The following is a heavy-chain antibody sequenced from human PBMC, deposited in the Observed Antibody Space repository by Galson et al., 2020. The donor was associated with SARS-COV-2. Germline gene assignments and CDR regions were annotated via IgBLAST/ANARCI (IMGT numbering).Heavy chain of an antibody. CDR2: ISSSCSTI. J-gene: IGHJ4*02. CDR1: GFTFSSYE. D-gene: IGHD6-19*01. CDR3: ARVLGGLAVAGFD. V-gene: IGHV3-48*03. Sequence: GESLKISCAASGFTFSSYEMNWVRQAPGKGLEWVSYISSSCSTIYYADSVKGRFTISRDNAKNSLYLQMNSLRAEDTAVYYCARVLGGLAVAGFDWGQGTLVTVSS.